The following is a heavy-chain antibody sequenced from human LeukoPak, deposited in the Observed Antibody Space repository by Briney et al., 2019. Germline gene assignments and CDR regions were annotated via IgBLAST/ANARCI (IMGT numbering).Heavy chain of an antibody. CDR3: ARFAAGGSYYYYMDV. D-gene: IGHD6-25*01. Sequence: GGSLRLSCAASGFTFSSYTMNWVRQPPGKGLEWVSNIGTSSTTIYYADSVKGRSTIFRDNAKNSLYLQMNSLRADDTAVYYCARFAAGGSYYYYMDVWGKGTTVTVSS. J-gene: IGHJ6*03. CDR2: IGTSSTTI. CDR1: GFTFSSYT. V-gene: IGHV3-48*01.